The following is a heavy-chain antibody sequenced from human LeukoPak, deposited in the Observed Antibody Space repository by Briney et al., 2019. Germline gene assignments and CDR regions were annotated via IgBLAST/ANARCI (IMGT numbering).Heavy chain of an antibody. CDR2: IYNSGST. CDR3: ARDRGGYKNGGFDF. CDR1: GGSISSYY. J-gene: IGHJ4*02. Sequence: SETLSLTCSVSGGSISSYYWSWIRQPAGEGLEWIGRIYNSGSTNYNPSLKSRVTMSVDTSKNQFSLKVGSVTAADTAVYYCARDRGGYKNGGFDFWGQGTLVTVSS. V-gene: IGHV4-4*07. D-gene: IGHD5-24*01.